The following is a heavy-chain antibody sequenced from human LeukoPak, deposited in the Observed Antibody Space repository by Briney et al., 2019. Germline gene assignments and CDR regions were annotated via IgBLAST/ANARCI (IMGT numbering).Heavy chain of an antibody. Sequence: ASVKVSCKASGYTFTGYYMHWVRQAPGQGLEWMGRINPNSGGTNYAQKIQGRVTMTRDTSLSTAYMELSRLRSDDTAVYYCARVFNRQWLPSGYWGQGTLVTVSS. D-gene: IGHD6-19*01. CDR1: GYTFTGYY. J-gene: IGHJ4*02. V-gene: IGHV1-2*06. CDR2: INPNSGGT. CDR3: ARVFNRQWLPSGY.